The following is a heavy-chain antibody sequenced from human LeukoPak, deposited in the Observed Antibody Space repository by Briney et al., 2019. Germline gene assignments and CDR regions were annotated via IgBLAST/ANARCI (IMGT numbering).Heavy chain of an antibody. D-gene: IGHD3-3*01. V-gene: IGHV4-34*01. CDR1: GGSFSDYY. CDR3: ARGDTIFGVVINWFDP. J-gene: IGHJ5*02. Sequence: SETLSLTCAVYGGSFSDYYWSWIRQPPGKGLEWIGEINHSGSTNYNPSLKSRVTISVDTSKNQFSLKLSSVTAADTAVYYCARGDTIFGVVINWFDPWGQGTLVTVSS. CDR2: INHSGST.